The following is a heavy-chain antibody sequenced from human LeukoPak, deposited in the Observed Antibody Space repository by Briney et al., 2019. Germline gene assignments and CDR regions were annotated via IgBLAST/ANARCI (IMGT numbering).Heavy chain of an antibody. CDR1: GGSISSYY. D-gene: IGHD1-26*01. J-gene: IGHJ4*02. V-gene: IGHV4-59*12. Sequence: SETLSLTCTVSGGSISSYYWSWIRQPPGKGLEWIGYIYYSGSTNYNPSLKSRVTISVDTSKNQFSLKLSSVTAADTAVYYCARDGYSGSYLNWGQGTLVTVSS. CDR3: ARDGYSGSYLN. CDR2: IYYSGST.